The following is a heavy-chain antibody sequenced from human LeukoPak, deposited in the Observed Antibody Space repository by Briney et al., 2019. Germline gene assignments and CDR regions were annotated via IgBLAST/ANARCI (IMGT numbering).Heavy chain of an antibody. CDR1: GFTFSSYS. CDR3: ARVYGGYSSSWYYYGMDV. Sequence: GGSLRLSCAASGFTFSSYSMNWVRQAPGKGLEWVSSISSSSSYIYYADSVKGRFTISRDNAKNSLYLQMNSLRAEDTAVYYCARVYGGYSSSWYYYGMDVWGQGTTVTVSS. V-gene: IGHV3-21*01. D-gene: IGHD6-13*01. CDR2: ISSSSSYI. J-gene: IGHJ6*02.